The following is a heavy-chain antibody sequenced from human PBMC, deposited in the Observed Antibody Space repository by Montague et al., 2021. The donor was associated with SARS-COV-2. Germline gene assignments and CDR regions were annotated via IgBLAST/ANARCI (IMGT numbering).Heavy chain of an antibody. V-gene: IGHV4-39*07. CDR2: VDYSGLT. D-gene: IGHD3-10*01. J-gene: IGHJ3*02. CDR1: RDSISSHNYF. Sequence: SETLSLTCTVSRDSISSHNYFWAWIRQPPGKGLEWIGSVDYSGLTFYNPSLESRVTISVYTFKKQFSLKMISVTAADTAVYYCAKDGEGLGWDTFDIWGQGTMVTVSS. CDR3: AKDGEGLGWDTFDI.